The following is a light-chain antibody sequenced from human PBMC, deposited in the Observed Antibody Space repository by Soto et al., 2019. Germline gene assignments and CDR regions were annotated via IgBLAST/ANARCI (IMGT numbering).Light chain of an antibody. J-gene: IGKJ5*01. CDR2: GAS. CDR3: HQYGSWRQT. CDR1: RSVRSSL. V-gene: IGKV3-20*01. Sequence: WLNCPWAMSXXPVEXATVXXRXGRSVRSSLLAWYQQKPGQVPRLLIYGASGRATGIPDRFGGSGSGTDFTLTISRLQAEDFAVYYCHQYGSWRQTFGQGT.